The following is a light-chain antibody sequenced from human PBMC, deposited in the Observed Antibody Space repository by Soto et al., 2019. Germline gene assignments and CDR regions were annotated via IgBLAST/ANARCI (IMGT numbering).Light chain of an antibody. V-gene: IGKV3-20*01. CDR3: QQYGSSGT. J-gene: IGKJ1*01. CDR2: DAS. CDR1: QSVTRN. Sequence: EVVLTQSPATLSLSPGEEATLSCRASQSVTRNLAWYRQRPGQAPSLLIYDASSRATGIPDRFSGSGSGTDFTLTISRLEPEDFAVYYCQQYGSSGTFGQGTKVDIK.